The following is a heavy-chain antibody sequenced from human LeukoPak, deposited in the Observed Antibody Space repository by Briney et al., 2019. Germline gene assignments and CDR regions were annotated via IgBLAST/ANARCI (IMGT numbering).Heavy chain of an antibody. CDR1: GYTFTSYG. CDR2: ISAYNGNT. Sequence: ASVKVSCKASGYTFTSYGISWVRQAPGQGLEWMGWISAYNGNTNYAQKPQGRVTMTTDTSTSTAYMELSSLRSEDTAVYYCARGCSSTSCSDYWGQGTLVTVSS. D-gene: IGHD2-2*01. V-gene: IGHV1-18*01. CDR3: ARGCSSTSCSDY. J-gene: IGHJ4*02.